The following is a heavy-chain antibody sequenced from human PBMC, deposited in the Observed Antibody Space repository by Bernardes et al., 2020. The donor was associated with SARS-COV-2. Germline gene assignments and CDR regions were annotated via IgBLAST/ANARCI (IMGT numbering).Heavy chain of an antibody. D-gene: IGHD3-16*02. CDR1: GLTVAW. CDR3: TTGFYQYFAY. J-gene: IGHJ4*02. CDR2: IRSRASGGTA. V-gene: IGHV3-15*07. Sequence: GGSLRLSCEAPGLTVAWMNWVRQAPGKGLEWVGRIRSRASGGTAEFAAPVRGRFTISRDDSINMVYLQMNSLKTEDTALYFCTTGFYQYFAYWGQGALVTVSS.